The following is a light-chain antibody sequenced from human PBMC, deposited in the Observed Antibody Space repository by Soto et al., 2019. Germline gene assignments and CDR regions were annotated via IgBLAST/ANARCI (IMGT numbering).Light chain of an antibody. CDR2: EVN. Sequence: QSALTQPASVSGSPGQSITISCTGTSSDLGAYNQVSWYQQHPGNAPKLIISEVNNRPSGVSSRFSGSKSDNTASLTISGLQAEDETDYYCCSYTTSSTLVFGTGTKLTVL. CDR1: SSDLGAYNQ. J-gene: IGLJ1*01. V-gene: IGLV2-14*01. CDR3: CSYTTSSTLV.